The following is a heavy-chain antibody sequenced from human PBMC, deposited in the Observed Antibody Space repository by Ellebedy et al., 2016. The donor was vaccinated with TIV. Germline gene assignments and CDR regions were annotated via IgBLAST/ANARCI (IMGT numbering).Heavy chain of an antibody. D-gene: IGHD5-18*01. CDR3: VKDGYRLVLPGARFEY. Sequence: GESLKISXEVSGSSFRTDSLNWVRQAPGKGLEWVAYISGSRTTISYADSVKGRFTISRDNDKNLLYLQMNNVRAEDTAVYYCVKDGYRLVLPGARFEYWGQGAMVTVSS. CDR1: GSSFRTDS. CDR2: ISGSRTTI. J-gene: IGHJ4*02. V-gene: IGHV3-48*04.